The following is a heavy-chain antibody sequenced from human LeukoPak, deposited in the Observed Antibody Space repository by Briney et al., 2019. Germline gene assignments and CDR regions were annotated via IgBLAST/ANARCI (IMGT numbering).Heavy chain of an antibody. CDR2: INPKSSRT. D-gene: IGHD3-3*01. J-gene: IGHJ4*02. Sequence: ASVKVSCKASGYTFTGFHMHWVRQAPGQGLEWMGWINPKSSRTNYAQKFQGRVTMTRDTSISTAYMELTSLRSDDTVIYYCARNGGTSGPDLDCWGQGTLVTVSS. V-gene: IGHV1-2*02. CDR3: ARNGGTSGPDLDC. CDR1: GYTFTGFH.